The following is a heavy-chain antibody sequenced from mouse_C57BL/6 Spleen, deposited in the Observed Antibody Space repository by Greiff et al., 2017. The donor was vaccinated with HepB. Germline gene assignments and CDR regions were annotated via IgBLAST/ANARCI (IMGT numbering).Heavy chain of an antibody. Sequence: QVQLQQSGAELVKPGASVKISCKASGYAFSSYWMNWVKQRPGKGLEWIGQIYPGDGDTNYNGKFKGKATLTADKSSSTAYMQLSSLTSEDSAVYFCARERDYDGNAMDDWGQGTSVTVSS. V-gene: IGHV1-80*01. CDR2: IYPGDGDT. J-gene: IGHJ4*01. D-gene: IGHD2-4*01. CDR1: GYAFSSYW. CDR3: ARERDYDGNAMDD.